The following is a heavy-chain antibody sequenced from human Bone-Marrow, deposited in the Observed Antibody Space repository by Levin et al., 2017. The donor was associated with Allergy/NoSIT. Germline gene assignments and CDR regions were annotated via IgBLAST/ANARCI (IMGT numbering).Heavy chain of an antibody. Sequence: PGASVKVSCKASGGTFNNYAINWVRQAPGQGLEWMGGIIPMFGASNYEQKFQGRVTITADKSTNTAYMELSSLRSDDTAVYYCARVSWFGELSERYFDSWGQGTLVTVSS. CDR1: GGTFNNYA. D-gene: IGHD3-10*01. V-gene: IGHV1-69*06. CDR2: IIPMFGAS. CDR3: ARVSWFGELSERYFDS. J-gene: IGHJ4*02.